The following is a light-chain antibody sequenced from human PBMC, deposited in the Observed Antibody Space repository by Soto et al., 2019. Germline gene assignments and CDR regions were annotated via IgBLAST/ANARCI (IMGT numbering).Light chain of an antibody. J-gene: IGLJ1*01. V-gene: IGLV2-8*01. Sequence: QSVLTQPPSVSGAPGQRVTISCTGSSSNIGAGYDVHWYQQHPGKAPKLMIYEVSKRPSGVPDRFSGSKSGNTASLTVSGLQADDEADYYCSSYAGFNNFVFGTGTKVTVL. CDR2: EVS. CDR1: SSNIGAGYD. CDR3: SSYAGFNNFV.